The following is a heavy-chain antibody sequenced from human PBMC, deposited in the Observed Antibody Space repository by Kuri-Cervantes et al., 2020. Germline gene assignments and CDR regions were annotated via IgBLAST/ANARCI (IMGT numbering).Heavy chain of an antibody. CDR2: TSWNGVSI. J-gene: IGHJ4*02. V-gene: IGHV3-9*01. CDR1: GFTFDDYA. D-gene: IGHD5-18*01. CDR3: TRASPLSGYSYGGSDY. Sequence: SLKISCAASGFTFDDYAMHWVRQAPGKGLEWVSGTSWNGVSIHYADSVKGRFTISRDNDKNTLYLQMNSLRAEDTAVYYCTRASPLSGYSYGGSDYWGQGTLVTVSS.